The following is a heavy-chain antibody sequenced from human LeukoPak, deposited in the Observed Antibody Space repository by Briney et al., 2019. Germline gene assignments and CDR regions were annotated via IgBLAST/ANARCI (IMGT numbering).Heavy chain of an antibody. CDR1: GFTFSTYE. J-gene: IGHJ5*02. CDR3: ARGNWFHP. Sequence: GGSLRLSCAASGFTFSTYEMNWVRQAPGKGLEWVSYISNSGNTIYYADSVKGRFTISRDNAKNSLYLQMNSLRAEDTALYSCARGNWFHPWGQATLVTVSS. CDR2: ISNSGNTI. V-gene: IGHV3-48*03.